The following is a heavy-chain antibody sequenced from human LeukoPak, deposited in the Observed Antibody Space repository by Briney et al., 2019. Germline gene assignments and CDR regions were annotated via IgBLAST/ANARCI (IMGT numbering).Heavy chain of an antibody. D-gene: IGHD1-1*01. CDR2: ISGSGGST. J-gene: IGHJ3*02. CDR1: GFTFSSYA. CDR3: AKARYNCKEGGGGFFDI. Sequence: PGGSLRLSCAASGFTFSSYAMSWVRQAPGKGLEWVSAISGSGGSTYYADSVKGRFTISRDNSKNTLYLQMNSLRAEDTAVYYCAKARYNCKEGGGGFFDIWAQGTMVNV. V-gene: IGHV3-23*01.